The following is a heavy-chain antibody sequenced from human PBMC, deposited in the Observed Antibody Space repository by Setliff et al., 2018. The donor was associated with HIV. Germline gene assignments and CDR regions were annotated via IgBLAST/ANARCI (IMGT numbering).Heavy chain of an antibody. J-gene: IGHJ4*02. CDR1: GGSVSSSNW. V-gene: IGHV4-4*02. Sequence: SETLSLTCAVSGGSVSSSNWWSWVRQPPGKGLEWIGEIYHSGSTNYNPSLKSRVTITVDESKNQFSLKLSSVTAADTAVYYCATYYIAVAGTFPYWGQGTLVTVSS. CDR3: ATYYIAVAGTFPY. CDR2: IYHSGST. D-gene: IGHD6-19*01.